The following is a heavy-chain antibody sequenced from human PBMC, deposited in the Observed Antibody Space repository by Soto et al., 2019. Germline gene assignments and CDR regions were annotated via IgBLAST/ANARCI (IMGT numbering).Heavy chain of an antibody. Sequence: PGGSLRLSCAASGFTFSSYGMHWVRQAPGKGLEWVAVIWYDGSNKYYADSVKGRFTISRDNSKNTLYLQMNSLRAEDTAVYYCARPSSGWYMNYFDYWGQGTLVTVSS. CDR1: GFTFSSYG. D-gene: IGHD6-19*01. V-gene: IGHV3-33*01. CDR2: IWYDGSNK. J-gene: IGHJ4*02. CDR3: ARPSSGWYMNYFDY.